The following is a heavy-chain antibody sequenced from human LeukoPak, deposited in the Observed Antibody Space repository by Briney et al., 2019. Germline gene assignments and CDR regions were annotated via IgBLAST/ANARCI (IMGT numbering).Heavy chain of an antibody. CDR3: VRDKGDVTRASSERFDY. V-gene: IGHV4-59*01. D-gene: IGHD4-17*01. CDR2: IYYSGTT. Sequence: PSETLPLTCTVSGGSISSYYWSWIRQPPGKGLEWIGYIYYSGTTNYNPSLKSRVAISVDTSKNQFSLKLTSVTAADTAVYYCVRDKGDVTRASSERFDYWGQGTLVTVSS. CDR1: GGSISSYY. J-gene: IGHJ4*02.